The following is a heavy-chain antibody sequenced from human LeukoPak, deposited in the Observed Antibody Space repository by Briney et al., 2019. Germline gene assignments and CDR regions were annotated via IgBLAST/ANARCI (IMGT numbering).Heavy chain of an antibody. V-gene: IGHV1-8*01. CDR1: GYTLTSYD. J-gene: IGHJ4*02. Sequence: ASVKVSCKASGYTLTSYDINWVRQATGQGLEWMGWMNFESGNTGYAQKFQGRVTMTKNTSISTAYMELSSLRSEDTAVYYCARVFPLGDYDYWGQGTLVTVSS. D-gene: IGHD4-17*01. CDR3: ARVFPLGDYDY. CDR2: MNFESGNT.